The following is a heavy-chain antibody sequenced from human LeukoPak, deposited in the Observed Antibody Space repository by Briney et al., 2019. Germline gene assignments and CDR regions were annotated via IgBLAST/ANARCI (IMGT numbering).Heavy chain of an antibody. CDR2: IYYSGST. Sequence: PSETLSLTCTVSGDSVSSSSYFWGWIRQPPGKGLEWIGSIYYSGSTYYNPSLKSRVTISVDTSKNHFSLKLNSVTAADMAVYYCARSIVVVTLTVPHAFDIWGQGTMVTVSS. V-gene: IGHV4-39*02. CDR3: ARSIVVVTLTVPHAFDI. CDR1: GDSVSSSSYF. J-gene: IGHJ3*02. D-gene: IGHD3-22*01.